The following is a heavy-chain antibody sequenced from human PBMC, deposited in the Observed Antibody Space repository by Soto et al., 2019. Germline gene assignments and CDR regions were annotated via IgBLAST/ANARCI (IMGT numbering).Heavy chain of an antibody. J-gene: IGHJ4*02. CDR3: ARDPDSSGYYYFDY. CDR2: ISSYGGST. CDR1: RFTFSSYA. V-gene: IGHV3-64*01. Sequence: PGGSLRLSCAASRFTFSSYAMHWVRQAPGKGLEYVSAISSYGGSTYYANSVKGRFTISRDNSKNTLYLQMGSLSAEDMAVYYSARDPDSSGYYYFDYWGQGTLVTVSS. D-gene: IGHD3-22*01.